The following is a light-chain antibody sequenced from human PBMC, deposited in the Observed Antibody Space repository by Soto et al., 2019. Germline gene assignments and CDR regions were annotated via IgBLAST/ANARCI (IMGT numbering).Light chain of an antibody. Sequence: QSVLTQPASVSGSPGQSIAISCTGTCSDVGGYDYVSWYQQHPGKAPKLMIYDVSNRPSGVSNRFSGSKSDNTASLTISGLQAEDEADYYCSSYTSSSTYVFGTGTKLTVL. CDR3: SSYTSSSTYV. CDR1: CSDVGGYDY. V-gene: IGLV2-14*01. CDR2: DVS. J-gene: IGLJ1*01.